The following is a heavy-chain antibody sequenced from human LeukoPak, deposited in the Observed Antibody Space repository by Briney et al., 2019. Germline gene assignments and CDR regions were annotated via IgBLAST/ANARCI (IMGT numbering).Heavy chain of an antibody. CDR2: IYYSGST. Sequence: SETLSLTCTVSGGSISSSSYYWGWIRQPPGKGLEWIGSIYYSGSTYYNPSLKSRVTISVDTSKNQFSLKLSSVTAADTAVYYCARPAYDILTPGWFDPWGQGTLVTVSS. CDR3: ARPAYDILTPGWFDP. D-gene: IGHD3-9*01. CDR1: GGSISSSSYY. V-gene: IGHV4-39*01. J-gene: IGHJ5*02.